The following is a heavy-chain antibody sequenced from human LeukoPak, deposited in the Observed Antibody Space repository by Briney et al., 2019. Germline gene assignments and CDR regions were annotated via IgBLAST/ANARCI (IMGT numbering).Heavy chain of an antibody. V-gene: IGHV4-34*01. D-gene: IGHD6-13*01. CDR2: INHSGST. Sequence: SETLSLTCAVYGGSFSGYYWSWIRQPPGKGLEWIGEINHSGSTNYNPSLKSRVTISVDTSKNQFSLNLSSVTAADTAVYYCASGRAAAGVSGADYWGQGTLVTVSS. CDR1: GGSFSGYY. J-gene: IGHJ4*02. CDR3: ASGRAAAGVSGADY.